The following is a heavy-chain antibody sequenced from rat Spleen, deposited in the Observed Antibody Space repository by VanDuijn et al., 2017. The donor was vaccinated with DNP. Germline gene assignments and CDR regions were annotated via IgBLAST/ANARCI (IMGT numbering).Heavy chain of an antibody. V-gene: IGHV5-19*01. CDR2: ISPSGAGT. J-gene: IGHJ2*01. CDR3: ARHDYSGALWDY. D-gene: IGHD1-1*01. CDR1: GFTFSNYG. Sequence: EVQLVESGGGLVQPGRSLKLSCAASGFTFSNYGMHWIRQAPTKGLEWVASISPSGAGTYYRDSVKGRFTISRDNAKSTLYLQMNSLRSEDMATYYCARHDYSGALWDYWGQGVMVTVSS.